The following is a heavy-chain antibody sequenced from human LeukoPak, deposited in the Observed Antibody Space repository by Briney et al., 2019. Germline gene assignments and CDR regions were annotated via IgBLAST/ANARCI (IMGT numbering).Heavy chain of an antibody. Sequence: ASVKVSCKTSGYTFTDYDINWGRQATGQGRECMGWMNPNSGNTGYPQKFQARVTITRSTSTSTTYSGMCSLRADDPTVHHCIKLMVRGVIGPWGQGTPVTVSS. CDR3: IKLMVRGVIGP. V-gene: IGHV1-8*01. CDR1: GYTFTDYD. CDR2: MNPNSGNT. D-gene: IGHD3-10*01. J-gene: IGHJ5*02.